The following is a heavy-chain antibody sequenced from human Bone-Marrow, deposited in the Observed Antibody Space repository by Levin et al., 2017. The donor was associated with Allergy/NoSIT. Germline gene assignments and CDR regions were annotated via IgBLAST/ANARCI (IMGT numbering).Heavy chain of an antibody. CDR3: ARAGRGYCSGGSCPNDAFDI. Sequence: GESLKISCKASGYTFTSYGISWVRQAPGQGLEWMGWISAYNGNTNYAQTLQGRVTMTTDTSTSTAYMELRSLRSDATAVYYCARAGRGYCSGGSCPNDAFDIWGQGTMVTVSS. V-gene: IGHV1-18*01. D-gene: IGHD2-15*01. J-gene: IGHJ3*02. CDR2: ISAYNGNT. CDR1: GYTFTSYG.